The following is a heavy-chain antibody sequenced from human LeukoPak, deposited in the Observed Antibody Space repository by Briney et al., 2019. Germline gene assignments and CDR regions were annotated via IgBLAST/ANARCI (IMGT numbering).Heavy chain of an antibody. J-gene: IGHJ5*02. V-gene: IGHV4-30-2*01. CDR3: ARLQYCSGTSCYWFDP. D-gene: IGHD2-2*01. CDR2: IYHTGST. CDR1: GGSISSGLYS. Sequence: SQTMSLTCDVSGGSISSGLYSWSWIRQPLGKGLEWIGYIYHTGSTYYNPSLKSRVTISVDTSKNQFSLRLSSVTAADTAVYYCARLQYCSGTSCYWFDPWGQGTLVTVSS.